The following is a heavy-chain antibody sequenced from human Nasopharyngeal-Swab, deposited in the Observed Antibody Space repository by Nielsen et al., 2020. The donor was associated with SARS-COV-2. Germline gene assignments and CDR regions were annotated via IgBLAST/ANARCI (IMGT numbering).Heavy chain of an antibody. J-gene: IGHJ4*02. CDR1: GFTFSNSA. CDR2: ISLSGADT. CDR3: AKDNAFDY. Sequence: GGSLRLSCAASGFTFSNSAMNWVRQAPGKGLEWVSTISLSGADTYYADSVQGRFTVSRDNSKNTLYLQMNSLAVEDTAIYYCAKDNAFDYWGQGTLVTVSS. V-gene: IGHV3-23*01.